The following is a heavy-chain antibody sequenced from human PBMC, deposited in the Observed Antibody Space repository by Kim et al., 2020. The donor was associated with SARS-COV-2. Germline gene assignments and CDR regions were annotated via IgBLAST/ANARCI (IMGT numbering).Heavy chain of an antibody. J-gene: IGHJ6*02. V-gene: IGHV4-4*07. CDR1: GGSISSYY. CDR3: ARDYYDFWSGYYLAPRVSADYYYYYGMDV. D-gene: IGHD3-3*01. Sequence: SETLSLTCTVSGGSISSYYWSWIRQPAGKGLEWIGRIYTSGSTNYNPSLKSRVTMSVDTSKNQFSLKLSSVTAADTAVYYCARDYYDFWSGYYLAPRVSADYYYYYGMDVWGQGTTVTVSS. CDR2: IYTSGST.